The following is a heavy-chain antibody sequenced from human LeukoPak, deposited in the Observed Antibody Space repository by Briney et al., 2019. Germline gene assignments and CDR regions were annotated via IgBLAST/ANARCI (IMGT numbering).Heavy chain of an antibody. V-gene: IGHV3-30*02. J-gene: IGHJ4*02. Sequence: GGSLRLSCAASGFTFSSYGMHWVRQAPGKGLEWVAFIRYDGSNKYYADSVKGRFTISRDNSKNTLYLQMNSLRAEDTAVYYCANSAGSYGYGAGTSAPFGPDYWGQGTLVTVSS. CDR1: GFTFSSYG. CDR3: ANSAGSYGYGAGTSAPFGPDY. CDR2: IRYDGSNK. D-gene: IGHD5-18*01.